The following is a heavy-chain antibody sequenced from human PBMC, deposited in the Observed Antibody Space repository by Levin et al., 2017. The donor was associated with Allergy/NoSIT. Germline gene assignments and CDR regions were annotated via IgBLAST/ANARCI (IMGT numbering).Heavy chain of an antibody. CDR2: IYPGDSET. D-gene: IGHD5-18*01. CDR1: GYTFTRFW. Sequence: GESLKISCKGSGYTFTRFWIGWVRQMPGKGLEWMGIIYPGDSETRYSPSFQGQVTISADNSIATAYLHWRNVKASDSGIYYCARGGYSYGSWVEVWGEGTTVIVSS. J-gene: IGHJ6*04. CDR3: ARGGYSYGSWVEV. V-gene: IGHV5-51*01.